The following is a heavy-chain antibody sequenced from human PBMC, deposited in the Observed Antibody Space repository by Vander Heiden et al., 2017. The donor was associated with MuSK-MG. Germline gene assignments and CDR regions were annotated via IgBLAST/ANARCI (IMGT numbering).Heavy chain of an antibody. J-gene: IGHJ4*02. Sequence: QLQLQESGPGLVQPSETLSLTCTVSGGSISSSSYYWGWIRQPPGKGLEWIGSIYYSGSTYYNPSLKSRATISVDTSKNQFSLKLSSVTAADTAVYYCARYDYYDSSGYYPNYFDYWGQGTLVTVSS. CDR3: ARYDYYDSSGYYPNYFDY. CDR2: IYYSGST. D-gene: IGHD3-22*01. CDR1: GGSISSSSYY. V-gene: IGHV4-39*07.